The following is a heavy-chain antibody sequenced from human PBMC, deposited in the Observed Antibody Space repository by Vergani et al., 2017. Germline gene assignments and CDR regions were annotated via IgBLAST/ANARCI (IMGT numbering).Heavy chain of an antibody. CDR2: IHPADSDT. J-gene: IGHJ4*02. D-gene: IGHD1-1*01. V-gene: IGHV5-51*01. CDR3: ARHTTYTDS. CDR1: GYSFTNYW. Sequence: EVQLVQSGAEVKKPGESLKISCQISGYSFTNYWIGWVRQMPGKGLEWMGIIHPADSDTRYSPSFQGQVTISADKSISTAFLQWDSLKASDTALYYCARHTTYTDSWCEGTLVTVSS.